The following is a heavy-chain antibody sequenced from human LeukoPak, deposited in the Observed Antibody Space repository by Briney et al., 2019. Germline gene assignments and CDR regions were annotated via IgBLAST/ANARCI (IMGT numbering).Heavy chain of an antibody. CDR1: GGSISSSNW. V-gene: IGHV4-4*02. J-gene: IGHJ3*02. CDR2: IYHSGST. CDR3: ARSYYGSGGPGAFDI. D-gene: IGHD3-10*01. Sequence: SETLSITCAVSGGSISSSNWWSWVRQPPGKGLEWIGEIYHSGSTNYNPSLKSRVTISVDKSKNQFSLKLSSVTAADTAVYYCARSYYGSGGPGAFDIWGQGTMVTVSS.